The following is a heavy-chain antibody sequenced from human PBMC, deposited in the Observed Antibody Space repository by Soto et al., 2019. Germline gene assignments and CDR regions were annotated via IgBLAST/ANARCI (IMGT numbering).Heavy chain of an antibody. D-gene: IGHD3-10*01. CDR1: GFTFSYAW. J-gene: IGHJ4*02. Sequence: EGQLVESGGDLAKPGGSLRLSCAVSGFTFSYAWMNWVRQAPGKGLEWVGRIKSKTDGGTKDYAAPVKGRFTISRDDSRNMVFLQMTSLGTEDTAVYYCATGRGDLVYWGQGTRVTVSS. CDR3: ATGRGDLVY. CDR2: IKSKTDGGTK. V-gene: IGHV3-15*07.